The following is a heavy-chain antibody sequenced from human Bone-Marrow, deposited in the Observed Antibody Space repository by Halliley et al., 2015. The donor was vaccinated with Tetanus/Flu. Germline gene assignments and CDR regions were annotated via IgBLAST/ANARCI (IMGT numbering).Heavy chain of an antibody. V-gene: IGHV3-48*03. Sequence: WFSYIDYSGTSTPYPDSVRGRFTISRDNAKNSIYLQMNSLRVEGTAVYYCTRDRGPEDLRGDYWGQGVLVTVSS. D-gene: IGHD3-10*01. CDR3: TRDRGPEDLRGDY. J-gene: IGHJ4*02. CDR2: IDYSGTST.